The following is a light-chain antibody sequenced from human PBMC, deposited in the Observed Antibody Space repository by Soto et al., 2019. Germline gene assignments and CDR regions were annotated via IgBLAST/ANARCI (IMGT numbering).Light chain of an antibody. CDR1: QSVSNS. Sequence: EIVLTQSPATLSLSPGERVTLSCRASQSVSNSLAWYQQKPGQPPRLLIYDVSNRATGIPARFSGSGSGTDFTLTITSLEPEDFAVYFCHQRYNWPRVTFGQGTQLGLN. V-gene: IGKV3-11*01. CDR2: DVS. J-gene: IGKJ5*01. CDR3: HQRYNWPRVT.